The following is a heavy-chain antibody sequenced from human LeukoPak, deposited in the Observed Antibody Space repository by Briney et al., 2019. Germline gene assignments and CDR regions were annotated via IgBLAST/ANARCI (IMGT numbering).Heavy chain of an antibody. D-gene: IGHD1-7*01. J-gene: IGHJ5*02. V-gene: IGHV4-30-4*01. CDR3: ARGTTDWFDP. Sequence: KASETLSLTCTVSGGSISSGDYYWSWIRQPPGKGLEWIGYIYYSGSTYYNPSLKSRVTTSVDTSKNQFSLKLSSVTAADTAVYYCARGTTDWFDPWGQGTLVTVSS. CDR2: IYYSGST. CDR1: GGSISSGDYY.